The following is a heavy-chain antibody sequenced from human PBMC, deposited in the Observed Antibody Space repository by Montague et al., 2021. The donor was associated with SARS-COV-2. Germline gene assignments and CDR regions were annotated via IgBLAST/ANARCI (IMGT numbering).Heavy chain of an antibody. CDR3: ARDRRSWFPPYYYGMDV. V-gene: IGHV4-4*02. J-gene: IGHJ6*02. D-gene: IGHD6-13*01. Sequence: SETLSLTCAVSGGSISSSNWWSWVRQPPGKGLERIGGIYHSGSTXXNPXXXSRVTISVDRSKNQFSLKLSSVTAADTAVYYCARDRRSWFPPYYYGMDVWGQGTTVTVSS. CDR1: GGSISSSNW. CDR2: IYHSGST.